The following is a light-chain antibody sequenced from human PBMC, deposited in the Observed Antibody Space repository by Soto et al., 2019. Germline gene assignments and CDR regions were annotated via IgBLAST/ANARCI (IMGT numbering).Light chain of an antibody. Sequence: EIGLTQSPGTLSFSPGERATLSCRASQSVSSSYLAWYQQKPGQAPRLLIYGASSRATGIPDRFSGSGSGTDFTLTISRLEPEDFAVYYCQQYGSSRPITFGQGTRLEI. V-gene: IGKV3-20*01. CDR1: QSVSSSY. CDR2: GAS. J-gene: IGKJ5*01. CDR3: QQYGSSRPIT.